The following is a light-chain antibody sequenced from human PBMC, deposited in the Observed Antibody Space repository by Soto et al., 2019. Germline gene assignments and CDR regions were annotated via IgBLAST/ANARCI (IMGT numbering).Light chain of an antibody. CDR2: DAS. J-gene: IGKJ4*01. CDR3: QQYGSSPFS. Sequence: TQSPSTLSLSPGDRVTLSCRASQSVSSDYLAWFQQKPGQAPRLLIYDASRRATGIPDRFSGSGSGTDFTLTITRLEPEDFAVYYCQQYGSSPFSFGGGTKVEIK. V-gene: IGKV3-20*01. CDR1: QSVSSDY.